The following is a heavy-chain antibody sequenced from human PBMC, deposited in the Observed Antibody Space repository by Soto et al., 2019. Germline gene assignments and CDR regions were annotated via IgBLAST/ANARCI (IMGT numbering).Heavy chain of an antibody. CDR3: ARDQRWVDTFGQTHKTMDV. CDR2: ISSSSSYI. J-gene: IGHJ6*03. D-gene: IGHD3-16*01. V-gene: IGHV3-21*01. CDR1: GFTFSSYS. Sequence: GGSLRLSCAASGFTFSSYSMNWVRQAPGKGLEWVSSISSSSSYIYYADSVKGRFTISRDNAKNSLYLQMNSLRAEDTAVYYCARDQRWVDTFGQTHKTMDVWGKGTTVTVSS.